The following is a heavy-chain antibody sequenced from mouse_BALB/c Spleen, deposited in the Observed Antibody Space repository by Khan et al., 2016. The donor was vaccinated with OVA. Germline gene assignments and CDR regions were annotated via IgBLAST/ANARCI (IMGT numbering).Heavy chain of an antibody. CDR2: INTYTGEP. CDR3: ARPPYFSFTLDY. Sequence: QIQLVQSGPELKKPGETVKISCKASGYSFTNYGMNWVKQSPGKALKWMGWINTYTGEPTYADEFQGRFAFYLETSANTAYLQINILKNEDTATYFCARPPYFSFTLDYWGQGTSVTVSS. V-gene: IGHV9-3-1*01. CDR1: GYSFTNYG. D-gene: IGHD2-10*01. J-gene: IGHJ4*01.